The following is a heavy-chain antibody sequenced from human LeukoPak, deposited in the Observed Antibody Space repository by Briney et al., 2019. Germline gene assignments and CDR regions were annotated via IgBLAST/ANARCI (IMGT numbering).Heavy chain of an antibody. CDR1: GGSIRSNY. CDR2: IYNSGST. J-gene: IGHJ4*02. Sequence: PSETLSLTCSVSGGSIRSNYWSWIRQPPGKGLEWTGYIYNSGSTNYNPSLKSRVTISKDTSKNQFSLKLSSVTAADTAVYYCARVGAAMDNFDYWGQGTLVTVS. CDR3: ARVGAAMDNFDY. D-gene: IGHD5-18*01. V-gene: IGHV4-59*01.